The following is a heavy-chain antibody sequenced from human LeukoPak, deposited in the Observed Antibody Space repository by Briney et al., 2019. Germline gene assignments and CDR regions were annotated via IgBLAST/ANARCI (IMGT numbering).Heavy chain of an antibody. CDR3: ARRLSWFDP. CDR2: INHSGST. D-gene: IGHD2-15*01. Sequence: PSETLSLTCAVYGGSFSGYYWSWIRQPPGKGLEWIGEINHSGSTNYNPSLKSPVSISVDTSKNQFSLKLSSVAAADTAVYDCARRLSWFDPWGQGTLVTVSS. CDR1: GGSFSGYY. J-gene: IGHJ5*02. V-gene: IGHV4-34*01.